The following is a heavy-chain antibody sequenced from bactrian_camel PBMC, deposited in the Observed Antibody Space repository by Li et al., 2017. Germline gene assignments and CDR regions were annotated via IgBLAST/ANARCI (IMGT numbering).Heavy chain of an antibody. J-gene: IGHJ4*01. V-gene: IGHV3S55*01. CDR2: ICESGYT. CDR3: AEGRGSRGEHCYSLNY. D-gene: IGHD6*01. Sequence: HVQLVESGGGSVQAGGSLRLSCAASGSSYDRGYCMAWFRQAPGKERGGVAAICESGYTDYAGSVAGRFTASKDSARNTVYLQMNNLQPEDTATYYCAEGRGSRGEHCYSLNYWGQGTQVTVS. CDR1: GSSYDRGYC.